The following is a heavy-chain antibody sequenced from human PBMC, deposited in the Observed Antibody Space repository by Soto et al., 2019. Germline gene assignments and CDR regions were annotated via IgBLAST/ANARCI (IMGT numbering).Heavy chain of an antibody. V-gene: IGHV3-23*01. J-gene: IGHJ3*01. D-gene: IGHD3-10*01. CDR3: AKGVRRLTVVRGPTAYNDAFDV. CDR2: ISGTGGST. CDR1: GFTFNTYG. Sequence: EVQLLESGGGFVQPGGSLRVSCVASGFTFNTYGMSWVRLAPGKGLEWVSTISGTGGSTHYADSVKGRFTISRDNSKSTLFLQMNSLRAEDTAVYYCAKGVRRLTVVRGPTAYNDAFDVWGRGTMVIVSS.